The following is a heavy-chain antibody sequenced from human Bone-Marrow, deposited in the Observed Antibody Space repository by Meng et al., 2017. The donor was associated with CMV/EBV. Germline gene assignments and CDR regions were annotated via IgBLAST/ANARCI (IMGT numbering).Heavy chain of an antibody. CDR2: ISRDGDST. CDR3: AKGYYDFWSGGDYYDGSGPDY. J-gene: IGHJ4*02. D-gene: IGHD3-3*01. Sequence: GGFLRFPFTAPGFHFDDYTMNWVRQAPGKGLEWVSVISRDGDSTYYADSVKGRFTISRANSKNSLYLQMNSLRTEDTALYHCAKGYYDFWSGGDYYDGSGPDYWGQGTLVTVSS. CDR1: GFHFDDYT. V-gene: IGHV3-43*01.